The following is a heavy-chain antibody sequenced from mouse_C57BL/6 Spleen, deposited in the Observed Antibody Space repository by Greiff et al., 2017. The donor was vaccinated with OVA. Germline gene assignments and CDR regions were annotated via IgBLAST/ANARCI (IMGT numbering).Heavy chain of an antibody. CDR3: YGSSYAMDY. V-gene: IGHV14-4*01. J-gene: IGHJ4*01. D-gene: IGHD1-1*01. CDR2: IDPENGDT. Sequence: EVKLQESGAELVRPGASVKLSCTASGFNIKDDYMHWVKQRPEQGLEWIGWIDPENGDTEYASKFQGKATITADTSSNTAYLQLSSLTSEDTAGIYYYGSSYAMDYWGQGTSVTVSS. CDR1: GFNIKDDY.